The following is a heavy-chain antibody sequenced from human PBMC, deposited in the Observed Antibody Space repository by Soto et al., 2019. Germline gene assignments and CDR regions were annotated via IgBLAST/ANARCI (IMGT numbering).Heavy chain of an antibody. V-gene: IGHV3-23*01. D-gene: IGHD3-16*01. J-gene: IGHJ3*02. Sequence: EVQLLESGGGLVQPGGSLRLSCATSGFTFSSYAMSWVRQAPGKGLEWVSAISGSGGSTYYADSVKGRFTISRDNSKNTLYLQLNSLRGEDTAVYYCAKDRATYYDYIWGSYTEKDDAFDIWGQGTMVTVSS. CDR1: GFTFSSYA. CDR3: AKDRATYYDYIWGSYTEKDDAFDI. CDR2: ISGSGGST.